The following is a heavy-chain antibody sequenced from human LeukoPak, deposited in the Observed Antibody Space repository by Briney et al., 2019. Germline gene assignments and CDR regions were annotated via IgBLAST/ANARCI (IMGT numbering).Heavy chain of an antibody. Sequence: GGSLRLSCAASGLTFSSYAMSWVRQAPGKGLEWDSAISGSGASTYYADSVKGRFTISRDNSKNTLYVQMNSLRAEDTAVYYCAKSQFGGVFDGFDIWGQGTMVTVSS. D-gene: IGHD3-16*01. V-gene: IGHV3-23*01. CDR2: ISGSGAST. CDR1: GLTFSSYA. CDR3: AKSQFGGVFDGFDI. J-gene: IGHJ3*02.